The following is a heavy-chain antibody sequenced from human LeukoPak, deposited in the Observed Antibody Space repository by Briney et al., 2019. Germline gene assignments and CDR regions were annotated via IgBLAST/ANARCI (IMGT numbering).Heavy chain of an antibody. D-gene: IGHD2-2*01. V-gene: IGHV4-4*02. Sequence: KASETLSLTCAVSGGSISSSNWWSWVRQPPGKGLEGIGEIYHSGSTNYNPSLKSRVTISVDKSKNQFSLKLSSVTAADTAVYYCARDRPLGYCSSTSCPPGLDPWGQGTLVTVSS. CDR2: IYHSGST. CDR1: GGSISSSNW. CDR3: ARDRPLGYCSSTSCPPGLDP. J-gene: IGHJ5*02.